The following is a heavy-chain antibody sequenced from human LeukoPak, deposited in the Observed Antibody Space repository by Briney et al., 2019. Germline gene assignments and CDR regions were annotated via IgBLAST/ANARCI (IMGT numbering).Heavy chain of an antibody. CDR1: GFTFSSDG. CDR3: AKSGGGMATIYFDY. CDR2: ISYDGSNK. Sequence: SGGSLRLSCAASGFTFSSDGIHWVRQAPGKGLEWVAVISYDGSNKYYADSVKGRFTISRDNSKNTLYLQMNSLRAEDTAVYYCAKSGGGMATIYFDYWGQGTLVTVSS. J-gene: IGHJ4*02. V-gene: IGHV3-30*18. D-gene: IGHD5-24*01.